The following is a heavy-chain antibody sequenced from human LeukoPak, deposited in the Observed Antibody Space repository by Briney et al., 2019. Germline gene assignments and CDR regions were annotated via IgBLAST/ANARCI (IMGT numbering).Heavy chain of an antibody. CDR1: GHTFTSYG. V-gene: IGHV1-18*01. J-gene: IGHJ4*02. CDR3: ARDQPFDILTGYSDY. CDR2: ISAYNGNT. D-gene: IGHD3-9*01. Sequence: ASVKVSCKASGHTFTSYGISWVRQAPGQGLEWMGWISAYNGNTNYAQKLQGRVTMTTDTSTSTAYMELRSLRSDDTAVYYCARDQPFDILTGYSDYWGQGTLVTVSS.